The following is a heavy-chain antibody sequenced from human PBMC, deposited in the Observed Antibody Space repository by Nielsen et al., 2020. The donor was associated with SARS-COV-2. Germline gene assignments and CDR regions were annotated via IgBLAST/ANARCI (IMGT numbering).Heavy chain of an antibody. J-gene: IGHJ4*02. CDR3: AKRVWAYDFWSGYDFDY. CDR1: GFTFSSYG. Sequence: GESLKISCAASGFTFSSYGMHWVRQAPGKGLEWVAVIWYDGSNKYYADSVKGRFTISRDNSKNTLYLQMNSLRAEDTAVYYCAKRVWAYDFWSGYDFDYWGQGTLVTVSS. D-gene: IGHD3-3*01. V-gene: IGHV3-33*06. CDR2: IWYDGSNK.